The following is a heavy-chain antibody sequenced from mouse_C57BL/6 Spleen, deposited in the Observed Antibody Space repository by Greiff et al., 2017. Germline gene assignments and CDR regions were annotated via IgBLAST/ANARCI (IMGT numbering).Heavy chain of an antibody. V-gene: IGHV1-82*01. CDR1: GYAFSSSW. CDR3: ARSPYYGSRGYFDY. D-gene: IGHD1-1*01. J-gene: IGHJ2*01. CDR2: IYPGDGDT. Sequence: VKLVESGPELVKPGASVKISCKASGYAFSSSWMNWVKQRPGKGLEWIGRIYPGDGDTNYNGKFKGKATLTADKSSSTAYMQLSSLTSEDSAVYFCARSPYYGSRGYFDYWGQGTTLTVSS.